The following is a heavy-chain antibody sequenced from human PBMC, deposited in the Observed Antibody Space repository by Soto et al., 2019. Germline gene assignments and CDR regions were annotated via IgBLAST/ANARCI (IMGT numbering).Heavy chain of an antibody. Sequence: SETLPLTWTVSGGSISSHYWSWIRQPQGKGLEWIGYIYYSGSTNYNPSLKSRVTISVDTSKNQFSLKLSSVTAADTAVYYCARSYDSSGYPSTFQHWGQGTLVTVSS. CDR3: ARSYDSSGYPSTFQH. J-gene: IGHJ1*01. D-gene: IGHD3-22*01. CDR1: GGSISSHY. V-gene: IGHV4-59*11. CDR2: IYYSGST.